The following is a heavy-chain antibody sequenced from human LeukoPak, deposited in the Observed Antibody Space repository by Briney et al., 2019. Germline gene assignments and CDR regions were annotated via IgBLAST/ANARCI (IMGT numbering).Heavy chain of an antibody. CDR1: GGSISSGGYY. Sequence: SQTLSLTCTVSGGSISSGGYYWSWIRQHPGKGLEWIGYIYYSGSTYYNPSLKSRVTISVDTSKNQFSLKLSSVTAADTAVYYCARVGGYDFWSGFENDYWGQGTLVTVSS. V-gene: IGHV4-31*03. D-gene: IGHD3-3*01. CDR3: ARVGGYDFWSGFENDY. CDR2: IYYSGST. J-gene: IGHJ4*02.